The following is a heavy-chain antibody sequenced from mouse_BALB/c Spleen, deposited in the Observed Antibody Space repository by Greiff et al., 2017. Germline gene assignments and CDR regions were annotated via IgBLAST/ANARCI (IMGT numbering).Heavy chain of an antibody. V-gene: IGHV3-6*02. CDR1: GYSITSGYY. CDR2: ISYDGSN. Sequence: EVKVEESGPGLVKPSQSLSLTCSVTGYSITSGYYWNWIRQFPGNKLEWMGYISYDGSNNYNPSLKNRISITRDTSKNQFFLKLNSVTTEDTATYYCARAPYAMDYWGQGTSVTVSS. J-gene: IGHJ4*01. CDR3: ARAPYAMDY.